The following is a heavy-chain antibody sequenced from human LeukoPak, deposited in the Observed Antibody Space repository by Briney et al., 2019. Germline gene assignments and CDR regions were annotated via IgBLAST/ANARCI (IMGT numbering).Heavy chain of an antibody. V-gene: IGHV3-30*02. Sequence: GGSLRLSCAASGFTFSSYGMHWVRQAPGKGLEWVAFIRYDGSNKYYADSVKGRFTISRDNSKNTLYLQMNSLRAEDTAVYYCAKDAWTVTTWFDPWGQGTLVTVSS. J-gene: IGHJ5*02. CDR1: GFTFSSYG. CDR2: IRYDGSNK. D-gene: IGHD4-17*01. CDR3: AKDAWTVTTWFDP.